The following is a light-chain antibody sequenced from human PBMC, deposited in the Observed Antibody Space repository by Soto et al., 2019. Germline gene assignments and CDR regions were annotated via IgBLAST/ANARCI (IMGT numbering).Light chain of an antibody. J-gene: IGLJ2*01. CDR3: SSYTTSNTLV. V-gene: IGLV2-14*01. CDR2: EVS. Sequence: QSALTQPASVSGSPGQSITISCTGTTSDIGRYNYVAWYQQPPGKAPKVMIYEVSNRPSWISNRFSGSKSGNTASMTISGLQAEDEAHYYCSSYTTSNTLVFGGGTKLTVL. CDR1: TSDIGRYNY.